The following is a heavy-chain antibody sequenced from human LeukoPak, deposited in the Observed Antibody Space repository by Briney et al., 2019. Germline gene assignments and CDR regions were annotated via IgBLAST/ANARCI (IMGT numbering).Heavy chain of an antibody. Sequence: PSETLSLTCTVSGGSISSGDYYWSWIRQPPGKGLEWIGYIYYSGSAYYNPSLKSRVTISVDTSKNQFSLKLSSVTAADTAVYYCARDQGDSSSSPYYYYGMDVWGQGTTVTVSS. V-gene: IGHV4-30-4*02. J-gene: IGHJ6*02. CDR1: GGSISSGDYY. CDR2: IYYSGSA. CDR3: ARDQGDSSSSPYYYYGMDV. D-gene: IGHD6-6*01.